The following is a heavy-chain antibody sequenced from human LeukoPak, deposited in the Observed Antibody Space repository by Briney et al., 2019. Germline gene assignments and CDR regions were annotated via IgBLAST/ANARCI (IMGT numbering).Heavy chain of an antibody. CDR1: GFTFTYNG. Sequence: GGSLRLSCAASGFTFTYNGMNWVRQAPGKGLEWVSFISRSSTTIYYADSVKGRFTISRDNPKNTLYLQMNSLRPEDTAVYYCAKAAYDSSGSWYYFDYWGQGTLVTVSS. CDR2: ISRSSTTI. J-gene: IGHJ4*02. D-gene: IGHD3-22*01. CDR3: AKAAYDSSGSWYYFDY. V-gene: IGHV3-48*01.